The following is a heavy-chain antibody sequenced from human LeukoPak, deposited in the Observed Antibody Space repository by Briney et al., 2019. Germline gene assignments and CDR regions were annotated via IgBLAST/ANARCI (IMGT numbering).Heavy chain of an antibody. J-gene: IGHJ4*02. CDR2: IKQDGSEK. CDR3: ARDRLRFSY. Sequence: GGSLRLSCAASGFTFSSYWRSWFRKAPGKGLEWVANIKQDGSEKYYVDSVKGRFTISRDNAKNSLYLQMNSLRAEDTAVYYCARDRLRFSYWGQGTLVTVSS. D-gene: IGHD3-3*01. V-gene: IGHV3-7*01. CDR1: GFTFSSYW.